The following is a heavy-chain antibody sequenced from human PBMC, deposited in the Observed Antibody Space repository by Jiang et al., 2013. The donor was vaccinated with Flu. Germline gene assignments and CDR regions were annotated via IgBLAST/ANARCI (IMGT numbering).Heavy chain of an antibody. CDR3: ARHPAILTGYYRGIDY. V-gene: IGHV4-34*01. CDR2: INHSGST. CDR1: GGSFSGYY. D-gene: IGHD3-9*01. Sequence: LLKPSETLSLTCAVYGGSFSGYYWSWIRQPPGKGLEWIGEINHSGSTNYNPSLKSRVTISVDASKNQFSLKLSSVTAADTAVYYCARHPAILTGYYRGIDYWGQGTLVTVSS. J-gene: IGHJ4*02.